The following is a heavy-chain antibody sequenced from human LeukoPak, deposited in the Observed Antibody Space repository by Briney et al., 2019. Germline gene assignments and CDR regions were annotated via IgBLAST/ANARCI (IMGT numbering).Heavy chain of an antibody. J-gene: IGHJ4*02. CDR3: ARDLSYYDSSGPLGY. CDR1: GFTVSSNY. Sequence: GGSLRLSCAASGFTVSSNYMSWVRQAPGKGLEWVSVIYSGGSTYYADFVKGRFTISRDNSKNTLHLQMNSLRAEDTAVYYCARDLSYYDSSGPLGYWGQGTLVTVSS. CDR2: IYSGGST. D-gene: IGHD3-22*01. V-gene: IGHV3-53*01.